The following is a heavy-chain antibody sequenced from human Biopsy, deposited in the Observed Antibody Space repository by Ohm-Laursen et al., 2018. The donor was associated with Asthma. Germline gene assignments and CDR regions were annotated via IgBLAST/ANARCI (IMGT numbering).Heavy chain of an antibody. CDR2: INSVFGTT. V-gene: IGHV1-69*13. Sequence: SVKVPCKSLGDTFNTYVIGWVRQAPGQGLEWTGGINSVFGTTTYPQKFQDRVTITADDSTSTVYMELSSLRSEDTAVYYCARKAGSCISRTCYSLDFWGQGTLVTVSS. CDR1: GDTFNTYV. D-gene: IGHD2-2*01. CDR3: ARKAGSCISRTCYSLDF. J-gene: IGHJ4*02.